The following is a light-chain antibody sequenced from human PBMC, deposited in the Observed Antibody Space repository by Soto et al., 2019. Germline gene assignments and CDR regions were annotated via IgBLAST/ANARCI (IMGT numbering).Light chain of an antibody. CDR3: QHYGGSLYT. V-gene: IGKV3-20*01. CDR1: QSVSSNY. J-gene: IGKJ2*01. Sequence: EIVLTQSPGTLSLSPGERATLSCRASQSVSSNYLTWYQQKPGQAPRLLIYGASSRATGIPDRFSGSGSGTYFTLTISGLEPEDFAVYYCQHYGGSLYTFGQGTKLEIK. CDR2: GAS.